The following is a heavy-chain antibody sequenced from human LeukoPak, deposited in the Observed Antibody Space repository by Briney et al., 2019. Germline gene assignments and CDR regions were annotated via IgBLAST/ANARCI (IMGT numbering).Heavy chain of an antibody. V-gene: IGHV3-21*01. CDR3: ARDSPTTVTTSDY. D-gene: IGHD4-17*01. J-gene: IGHJ4*02. CDR1: GFTFSSYS. CDR2: ISSSSSYI. Sequence: GGSLRLSCAASGFTFSSYSMNWVRQAPGKGLEWVSSISSSSSYIYYADSVKGRFTISRDNAKNSLYLQMNSLRAEDTAVYYCARDSPTTVTTSDYWGPGTLVTVSS.